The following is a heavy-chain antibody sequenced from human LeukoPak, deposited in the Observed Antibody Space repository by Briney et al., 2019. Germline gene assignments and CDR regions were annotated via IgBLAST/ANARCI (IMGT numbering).Heavy chain of an antibody. CDR3: AREDIVVVPAAMYYYYGMDV. CDR2: INPNSGGT. V-gene: IGHV1-2*02. CDR1: GYTFTGYY. Sequence: ASVKVSCKASGYTFTGYYMHWVRQAPGQGLEWMGWINPNSGGTNYAQEFQGRVTMTRDTSISTAYMELSRLRSDDTAVYYCAREDIVVVPAAMYYYYGMDVWGQGTTVTVSS. D-gene: IGHD2-2*01. J-gene: IGHJ6*02.